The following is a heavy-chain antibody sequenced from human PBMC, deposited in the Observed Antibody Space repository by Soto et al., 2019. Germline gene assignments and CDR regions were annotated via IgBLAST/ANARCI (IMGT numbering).Heavy chain of an antibody. D-gene: IGHD1-26*01. CDR3: ARDGAPEWELRGYFDY. Sequence: GGSLRLSCAASGFTFSSYAMHWVRQAPGKGLEWVAVISYDGSNKYYADSVKGRFTISRDNSKNTLYLQMNSLRAEDTAVYYCARDGAPEWELRGYFDYWGQGTLVTVSS. V-gene: IGHV3-30-3*01. CDR1: GFTFSSYA. CDR2: ISYDGSNK. J-gene: IGHJ4*02.